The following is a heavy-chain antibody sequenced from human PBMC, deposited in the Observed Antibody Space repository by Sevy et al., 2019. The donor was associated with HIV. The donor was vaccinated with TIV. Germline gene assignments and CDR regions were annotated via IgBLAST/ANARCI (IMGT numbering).Heavy chain of an antibody. D-gene: IGHD4-17*01. CDR1: GFTFSDYY. CDR2: VSGSDDTK. Sequence: GGSLRLSCAASGFTFSDYYMSWIRQAPGKGLEWVSYVSGSDDTKYYADSVKGRFTISRDNAKNSLYLQMNSLRAEDTAVYYCARDHVEDGDLGDKYYFAMDVWGQGTTVTVSS. CDR3: ARDHVEDGDLGDKYYFAMDV. V-gene: IGHV3-11*01. J-gene: IGHJ6*02.